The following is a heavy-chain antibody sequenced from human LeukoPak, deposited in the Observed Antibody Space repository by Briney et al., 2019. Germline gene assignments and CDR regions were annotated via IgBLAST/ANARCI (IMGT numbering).Heavy chain of an antibody. CDR1: GFTFSSYW. D-gene: IGHD1-14*01. J-gene: IGHJ4*02. V-gene: IGHV3-74*01. Sequence: PGRSLRLSCAASGFTFSSYWMHWVRQVPGKGLVWVARINPGGSSITYADSVKGRFTISRDNAKNTLYLQMDSLRAEDTGVYYCARSNQADDYWGQGNLVTVSS. CDR3: ARSNQADDY. CDR2: INPGGSSI.